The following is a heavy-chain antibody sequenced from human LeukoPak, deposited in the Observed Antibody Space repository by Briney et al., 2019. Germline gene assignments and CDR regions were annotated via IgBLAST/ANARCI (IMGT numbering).Heavy chain of an antibody. J-gene: IGHJ4*02. D-gene: IGHD6-13*01. V-gene: IGHV4-61*02. Sequence: SQTLSLTCTVSGGSISSGSYYWRWIRQPAGKGLEWIGRIYTSGTTNYNPSLKSRFTMSVDTSKSQFSLSLSSVTAADTAVYYCVREVWQQVVRIDFWGQGTLVTVSS. CDR1: GGSISSGSYY. CDR2: IYTSGTT. CDR3: VREVWQQVVRIDF.